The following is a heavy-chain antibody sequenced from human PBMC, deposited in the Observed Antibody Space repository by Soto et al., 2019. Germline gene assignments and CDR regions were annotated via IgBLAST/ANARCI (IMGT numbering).Heavy chain of an antibody. Sequence: ASVKVSCKTSGYTFSNYGITGVRQAPGQPLEWLGWISLYSDGTNYAQKLQGRVSMTTDTSTTTAYMELRSLRSDDTAVYYCARVVPGAEAWFGPWGQGTQVTVSS. CDR3: ARVVPGAEAWFGP. CDR1: GYTFSNYG. V-gene: IGHV1-18*01. D-gene: IGHD2-2*01. CDR2: ISLYSDGT. J-gene: IGHJ5*02.